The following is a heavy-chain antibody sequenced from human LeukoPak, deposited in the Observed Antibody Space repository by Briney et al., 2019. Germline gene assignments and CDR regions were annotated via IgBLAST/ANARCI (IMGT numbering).Heavy chain of an antibody. J-gene: IGHJ4*02. D-gene: IGHD6-6*01. CDR1: GFTFSSYA. Sequence: GGSVRLSCADSGFTFSSYAMSWVRQAPGKGLEGVSAISGSGGSTYYPDSVKGRSTISRDNSKNELYLQMNSLRAEDTAVYYCAKDGTKYSSSYGFDYWGQGTLVTVSS. CDR2: ISGSGGST. V-gene: IGHV3-23*01. CDR3: AKDGTKYSSSYGFDY.